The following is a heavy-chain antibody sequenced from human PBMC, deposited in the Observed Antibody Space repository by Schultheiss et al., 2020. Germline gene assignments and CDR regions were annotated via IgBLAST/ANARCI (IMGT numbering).Heavy chain of an antibody. V-gene: IGHV3-11*01. CDR2: ICSGGSTI. J-gene: IGHJ4*01. Sequence: GGSLRLSCAASGFTFSDYYMSWIRQAPGKGLEWVSDICSGGSTIYYADSVKGRFTISRDNAKNSLYLQMNSLRAEDTAVYYCARDAAGIVVSSYIAYWGHGTLVTV. CDR3: ARDAAGIVVSSYIAY. D-gene: IGHD2-15*01. CDR1: GFTFSDYY.